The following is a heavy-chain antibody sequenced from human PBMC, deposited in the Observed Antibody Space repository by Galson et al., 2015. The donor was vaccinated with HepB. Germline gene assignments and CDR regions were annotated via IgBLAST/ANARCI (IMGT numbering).Heavy chain of an antibody. CDR1: GGTFSSYT. CDR2: IIPILGIA. Sequence: SVKVSCKASGGTFSSYTISWVRQAPGQGLEWMGRIIPILGIANYAQKFQGRVTITPDKSTSTACMELSSLRSEDTAVYYCARDPSSGFGELSVDYWGQGTLVTVSS. D-gene: IGHD3-10*01. J-gene: IGHJ4*02. CDR3: ARDPSSGFGELSVDY. V-gene: IGHV1-69*04.